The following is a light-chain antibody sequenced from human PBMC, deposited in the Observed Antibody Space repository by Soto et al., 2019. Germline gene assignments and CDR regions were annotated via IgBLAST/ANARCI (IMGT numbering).Light chain of an antibody. V-gene: IGLV2-14*03. J-gene: IGLJ2*01. Sequence: QSALTHPASVSGSPGQSITISCTGTSSDVGAYNSVSWYQQHPGKATKLMIYDVSNRPSRVSNRFSGSKSGNTMSLTISGLQAEDEADYYCSSYTTSSHVVFGGGTKLTVL. CDR3: SSYTTSSHVV. CDR2: DVS. CDR1: SSDVGAYNS.